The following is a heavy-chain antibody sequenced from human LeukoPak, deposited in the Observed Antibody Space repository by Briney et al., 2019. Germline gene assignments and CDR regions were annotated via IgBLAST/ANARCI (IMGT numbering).Heavy chain of an antibody. D-gene: IGHD6-6*01. CDR3: AKASSSSNDYYGVDV. CDR2: ISYDGSNN. Sequence: GGSLRLSCSASGFTFSSYGMHWVRQAPGKGLEWVAVISYDGSNNYYADSVKGRFTISRDNSKNTLYLQMNSLRPEDTAVYYCAKASSSSNDYYGVDVWGQGTTVTVSS. CDR1: GFTFSSYG. V-gene: IGHV3-30*18. J-gene: IGHJ6*02.